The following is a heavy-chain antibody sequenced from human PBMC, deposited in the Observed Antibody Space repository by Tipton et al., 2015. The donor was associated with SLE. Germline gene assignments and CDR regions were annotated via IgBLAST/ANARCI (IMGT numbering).Heavy chain of an antibody. D-gene: IGHD3-3*01. J-gene: IGHJ6*03. CDR1: GDSISSSSYY. CDR2: VYYTGNT. V-gene: IGHV4-39*07. Sequence: TLSLTCIVSGDSISSSSYYWGWIRQPPGKGLEWVGTVYYTGNTFYNPSLKSRVTILVDTSKNQFSLKVTSVTAAETAVYYCARGRFLDWFGSFYYMDVWGKGTTVTVSS. CDR3: ARGRFLDWFGSFYYMDV.